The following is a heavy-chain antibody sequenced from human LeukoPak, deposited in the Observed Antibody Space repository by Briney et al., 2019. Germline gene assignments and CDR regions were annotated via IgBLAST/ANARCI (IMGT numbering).Heavy chain of an antibody. J-gene: IGHJ5*02. CDR2: INPNSGGT. D-gene: IGHD6-13*01. Sequence: ASVKVSCKASGYTFTGYYMHWVRQAPGQGLEWMGWINPNSGGTNYAQKFQGRVTMTRDTSISTAYMELSSLRSEDTAVYYCARVKLSRSSGYSTNWFDPWGQGTLVTVSS. CDR1: GYTFTGYY. CDR3: ARVKLSRSSGYSTNWFDP. V-gene: IGHV1-2*02.